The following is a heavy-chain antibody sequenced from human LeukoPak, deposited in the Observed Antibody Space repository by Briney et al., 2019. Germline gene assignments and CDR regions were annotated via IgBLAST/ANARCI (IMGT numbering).Heavy chain of an antibody. V-gene: IGHV4-31*03. CDR3: ARGHEDYDSSGYYRFDY. CDR2: IHYSEST. J-gene: IGHJ4*02. D-gene: IGHD3-22*01. Sequence: SQTLSLTCTVSGXSIRSGGDYWSWIRQHPGKGLEWIGYIHYSESTYYNPSLRSRVTISVDTSKNQFSLKLNSVTAADTAVYFCARGHEDYDSSGYYRFDYWGQGTLVTVSS. CDR1: GXSIRSGGDY.